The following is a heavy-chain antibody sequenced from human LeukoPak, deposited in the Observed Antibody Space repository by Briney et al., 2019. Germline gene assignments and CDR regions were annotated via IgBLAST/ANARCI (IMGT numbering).Heavy chain of an antibody. J-gene: IGHJ4*02. CDR2: INHNGST. CDR3: ARGGGYSYGFLNY. V-gene: IGHV4-34*01. CDR1: GGSFSGYY. D-gene: IGHD5-18*01. Sequence: SSETLSLTCAVYGGSFSGYYWSWNRQPPGKGLEWIGEINHNGSTNYNPSLKSRVTISVDTSKNQFSLKLSSVTAAGTAVYYCARGGGYSYGFLNYWGQGTLVTVSS.